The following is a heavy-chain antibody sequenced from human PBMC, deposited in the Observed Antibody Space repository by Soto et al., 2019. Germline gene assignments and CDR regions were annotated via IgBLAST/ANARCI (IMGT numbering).Heavy chain of an antibody. J-gene: IGHJ5*02. D-gene: IGHD6-13*01. Sequence: EVQLLESGGGLVQPGGSLRLSCAASGFTFSSYAMSWVRQAPGKGLEWVSAISGSGGSTYYADSVKGRFTISRDNSKNTLYLQMNSLRAEDTAVYYCAKDPERGIAAAVNWFDPWGQGTLVTVSS. CDR1: GFTFSSYA. V-gene: IGHV3-23*01. CDR2: ISGSGGST. CDR3: AKDPERGIAAAVNWFDP.